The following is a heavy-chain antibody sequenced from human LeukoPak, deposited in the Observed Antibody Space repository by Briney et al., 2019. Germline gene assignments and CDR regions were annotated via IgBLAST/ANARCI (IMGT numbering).Heavy chain of an antibody. Sequence: EASVKVSCKASGYTFVSYDINWVRQATGQGPEWMGWMSPKSGNTGYAQKFQGRVTMTRDTSINTAYMELCGLISEDTAVYYCTRGPPNWGYDFWGQGTLVTVSS. CDR1: GYTFVSYD. CDR3: TRGPPNWGYDF. CDR2: MSPKSGNT. D-gene: IGHD7-27*01. V-gene: IGHV1-8*01. J-gene: IGHJ4*02.